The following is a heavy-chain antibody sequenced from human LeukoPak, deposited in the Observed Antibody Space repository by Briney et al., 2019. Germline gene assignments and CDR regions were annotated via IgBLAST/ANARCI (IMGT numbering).Heavy chain of an antibody. Sequence: PGGSLRLSCAASGFTFTTYWMHWVRQVPGKGLVWVARIKGDGSSTRHADSMKGRFTISRDNANNTLYLQMNSLRDEDTAVYYCVREGLECSGSSCQRAAFDYWGQGTLVTVSS. V-gene: IGHV3-74*01. CDR2: IKGDGSST. CDR1: GFTFTTYW. J-gene: IGHJ4*02. D-gene: IGHD2-2*01. CDR3: VREGLECSGSSCQRAAFDY.